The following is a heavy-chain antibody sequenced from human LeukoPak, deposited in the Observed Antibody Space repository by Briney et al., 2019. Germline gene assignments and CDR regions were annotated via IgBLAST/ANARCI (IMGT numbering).Heavy chain of an antibody. Sequence: GSSVKVSCKASGYTFTSYAISWVRQAPGQGLEWMGWISTYNGNTNYAQKLQGRVTMTTDTSTSTAYMELRSLRSDDTAVYYCARAGIGYCSSTSCYEFDCWGQGTLVTVSS. D-gene: IGHD2-2*01. CDR3: ARAGIGYCSSTSCYEFDC. CDR1: GYTFTSYA. V-gene: IGHV1-18*01. CDR2: ISTYNGNT. J-gene: IGHJ4*02.